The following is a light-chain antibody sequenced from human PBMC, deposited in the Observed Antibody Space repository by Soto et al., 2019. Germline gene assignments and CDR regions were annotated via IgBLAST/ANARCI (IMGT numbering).Light chain of an antibody. Sequence: AIRLTQYPSSFSASTGDRVSITFRASQDISSYLAWYQQKPGKAPKLLIYGASALQSGVPSRFSGSGSGTDFSLTISRLQSEDFATYYCQQYYGYSWTFGQGTKVDIK. V-gene: IGKV1-8*01. CDR1: QDISSY. CDR2: GAS. CDR3: QQYYGYSWT. J-gene: IGKJ1*01.